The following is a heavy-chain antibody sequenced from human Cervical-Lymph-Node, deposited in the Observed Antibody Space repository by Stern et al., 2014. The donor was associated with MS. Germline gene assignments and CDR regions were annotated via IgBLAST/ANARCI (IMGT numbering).Heavy chain of an antibody. J-gene: IGHJ5*02. CDR2: ISSTSTI. CDR1: GFNFRTYS. D-gene: IGHD1-1*01. CDR3: ARDPNWLTS. Sequence: EVQLVQSGGGLVQPGGSLRLSCAASGFNFRTYSMNWVRQAPGKGLEWVSYISSTSTIDYADSVKGRFTISRDNAKNSLYLQMNSLRAEDTAVYYCARDPNWLTSWGQGTLVTVSS. V-gene: IGHV3-48*01.